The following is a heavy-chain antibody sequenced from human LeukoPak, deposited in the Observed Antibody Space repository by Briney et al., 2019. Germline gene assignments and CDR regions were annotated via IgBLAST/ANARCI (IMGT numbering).Heavy chain of an antibody. CDR1: GYTFTGYY. CDR3: AREAVSGWYVHY. CDR2: INPNSGGT. Sequence: ASVKVSCKASGYTFTGYYMHWLRQAPGPGHEWMGWINPNSGGTNYAKKFQGRVTMTRDTSISTAYMELSRLRSDDTAVYYCAREAVSGWYVHYWGQGTLVTVSS. J-gene: IGHJ4*02. D-gene: IGHD6-19*01. V-gene: IGHV1-2*02.